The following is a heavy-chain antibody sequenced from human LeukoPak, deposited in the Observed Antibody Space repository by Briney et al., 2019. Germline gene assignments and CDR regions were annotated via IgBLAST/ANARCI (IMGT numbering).Heavy chain of an antibody. Sequence: GGSLRLSCAASGFTFSSYSMNWVRQAPGKGLEWVSSISSSSSYIYYADSVKGRFTISRDDAKNSLYLQMNSLRAEDTAVYYCARESYGSGSYYNWGQGTLVTVSS. J-gene: IGHJ4*02. CDR2: ISSSSSYI. D-gene: IGHD3-10*01. CDR1: GFTFSSYS. CDR3: ARESYGSGSYYN. V-gene: IGHV3-21*01.